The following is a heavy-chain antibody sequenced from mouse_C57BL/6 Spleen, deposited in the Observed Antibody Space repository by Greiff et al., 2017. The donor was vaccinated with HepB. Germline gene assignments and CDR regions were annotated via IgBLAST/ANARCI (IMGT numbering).Heavy chain of an antibody. Sequence: DVHLVESGGGLVKPGGYLKLSCAASGFTFSDYGMHWVRQAPEKGLEWVAYISSGSSTIYYADTVKGRFTISRDNAKNTLFLQMTSLRSEDTAMYYCARIGDYVPFDYWGQGTTLTVSS. CDR1: GFTFSDYG. V-gene: IGHV5-17*01. J-gene: IGHJ2*01. CDR2: ISSGSSTI. CDR3: ARIGDYVPFDY. D-gene: IGHD2-4*01.